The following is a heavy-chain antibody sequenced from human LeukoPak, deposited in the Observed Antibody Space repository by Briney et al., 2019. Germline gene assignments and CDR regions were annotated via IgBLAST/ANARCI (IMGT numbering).Heavy chain of an antibody. CDR2: ISYDGSNK. J-gene: IGHJ4*02. Sequence: GGSLRLSCAASGFTFSSYAMHWVRQAPGKGLEWVAVISYDGSNKYYADSVKGRFTICRDNSKNTLYLQMDSLRAEDTAVYYCARDAGWVAGIISPYFDYWGQGTLVTVSS. V-gene: IGHV3-30-3*01. CDR3: ARDAGWVAGIISPYFDY. CDR1: GFTFSSYA. D-gene: IGHD6-19*01.